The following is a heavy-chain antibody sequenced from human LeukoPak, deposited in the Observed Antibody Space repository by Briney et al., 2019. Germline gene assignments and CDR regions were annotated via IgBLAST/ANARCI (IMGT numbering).Heavy chain of an antibody. CDR1: GGTFSSYA. D-gene: IGHD5-24*01. J-gene: IGHJ6*03. CDR2: IIPIFGTA. Sequence: ASVKVSCKASGGTFSSYAISWVRQAPGQGLEWMGGIIPIFGTANYAQKFQGRVTITADESTSTAYMELSSLRSEDTVVYYCARALRERYYYYYMDVWGKGTTVTVSS. CDR3: ARALRERYYYYYMDV. V-gene: IGHV1-69*13.